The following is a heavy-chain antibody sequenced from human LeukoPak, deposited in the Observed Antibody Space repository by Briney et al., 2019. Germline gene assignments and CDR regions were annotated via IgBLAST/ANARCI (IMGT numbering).Heavy chain of an antibody. CDR2: INPNSGGT. D-gene: IGHD3-22*01. CDR1: GYTFTGYY. Sequence: ASVKVSCKASGYTFTGYYMYWVRQAPGQGLEWMGWINPNSGGTNYAQKFQGRVTMTRDTSISTAYMELSSLRSDDTAVYYCARDWDYYDTSGYHFFDFWGQGTLVTVSS. V-gene: IGHV1-2*02. J-gene: IGHJ4*02. CDR3: ARDWDYYDTSGYHFFDF.